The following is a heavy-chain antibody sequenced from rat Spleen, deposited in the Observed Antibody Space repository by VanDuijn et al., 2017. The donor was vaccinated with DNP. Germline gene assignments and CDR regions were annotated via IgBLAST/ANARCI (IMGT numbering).Heavy chain of an antibody. CDR3: ARPHDGSYYYGNYFDY. Sequence: QVQLKESGPGLVQPSQTLSHTCTVSGFSLTNYHVYWVRQSPGKGLEWMGRIQSGGSRDYNSALKSRLSISRDTSKSQVFLKMNSVQTEDTAMYFCARPHDGSYYYGNYFDYWGQGVMVTVSS. CDR1: GFSLTNYH. CDR2: IQSGGSR. J-gene: IGHJ2*01. D-gene: IGHD1-12*02. V-gene: IGHV2-27*01.